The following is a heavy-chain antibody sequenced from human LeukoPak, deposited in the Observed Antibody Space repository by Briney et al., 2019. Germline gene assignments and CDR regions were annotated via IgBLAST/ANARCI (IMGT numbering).Heavy chain of an antibody. Sequence: SETLSLTCTVSGGSISSYYWSWLRQPPGKGLEWIGYIYYSGSTNYNPSLKSRVTISVDTSKNQFSLKLSSVTAADTAVYYCAREASRLLWSWFDPWGQGTLVTVSS. CDR3: AREASRLLWSWFDP. CDR1: GGSISSYY. V-gene: IGHV4-59*12. D-gene: IGHD2-2*01. CDR2: IYYSGST. J-gene: IGHJ5*02.